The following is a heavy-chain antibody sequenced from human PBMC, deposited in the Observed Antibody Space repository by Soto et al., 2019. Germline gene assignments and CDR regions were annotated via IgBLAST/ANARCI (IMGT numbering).Heavy chain of an antibody. CDR2: ISYDGSNK. Sequence: QVQLVESGGGVVQPGRSLRLSCAASGFTFSSYAMHWVRQAPGKGLEWVAVISYDGSNKYYADSVNDRFTISRDNSRNTLYMQMNSLRAEDTAVYYCARTRSYYDAFDIWGQGTMVTVSS. V-gene: IGHV3-30-3*01. D-gene: IGHD3-10*01. J-gene: IGHJ3*02. CDR1: GFTFSSYA. CDR3: ARTRSYYDAFDI.